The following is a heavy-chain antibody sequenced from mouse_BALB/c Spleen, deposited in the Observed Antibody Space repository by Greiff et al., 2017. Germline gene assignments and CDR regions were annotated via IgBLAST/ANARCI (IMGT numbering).Heavy chain of an antibody. J-gene: IGHJ4*01. CDR3: TRDYGYPYAMDY. CDR2: IYPGNSDT. Sequence: VQLKQSGTVLARPGASVKMSCKASGYTFTSYWMHWVKQRPGQGLEWIGAIYPGNSDTSYNQKFKGKAKLTAVTSTSTAYMELSSLTNEDSAVYYCTRDYGYPYAMDYWGQGTSVTVSS. CDR1: GYTFTSYW. D-gene: IGHD1-2*01. V-gene: IGHV1-5*01.